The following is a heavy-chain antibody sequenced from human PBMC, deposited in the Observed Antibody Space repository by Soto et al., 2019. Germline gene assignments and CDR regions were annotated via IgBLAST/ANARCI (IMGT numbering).Heavy chain of an antibody. V-gene: IGHV2-5*02. J-gene: IGHJ3*02. CDR1: GFSLSTSGVA. D-gene: IGHD3-10*01. CDR3: THMRSYYGSGRHAFDI. CDR2: IYWDDDR. Sequence: QITLKESGPTLVKPTQTLTLTCTFSGFSLSTSGVAVGWIRQPPGKALEWLAHIYWDDDRRYSSFLKSRLTITKDPSKNQVVLTMTNMDPVDTATYYCTHMRSYYGSGRHAFDIWGQGTMVTVSS.